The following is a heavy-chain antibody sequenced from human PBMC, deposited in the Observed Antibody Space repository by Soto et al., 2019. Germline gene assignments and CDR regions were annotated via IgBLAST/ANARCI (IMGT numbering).Heavy chain of an antibody. J-gene: IGHJ4*02. CDR3: ARDWGYDYGDYVFDY. Sequence: EVQLVESGGGLVQPGGSLRLSCAASGFTFSSYWMHWVRQAPGKGLVWVSRINSDGSSTSYADSVKGRFTISRDNAKNTLYRQMNSLRAEDTAVYYCARDWGYDYGDYVFDYWGQGTLVTVSS. CDR1: GFTFSSYW. V-gene: IGHV3-74*01. CDR2: INSDGSST. D-gene: IGHD4-17*01.